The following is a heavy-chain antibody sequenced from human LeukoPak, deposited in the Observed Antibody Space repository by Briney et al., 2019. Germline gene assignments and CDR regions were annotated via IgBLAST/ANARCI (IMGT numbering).Heavy chain of an antibody. J-gene: IGHJ4*02. D-gene: IGHD3-10*01. Sequence: GGSLRLSCVDSGFTFANTWMSWVRQAPGKGLEWIGRIKSKTDGETTNYAEPVRGRFTISRDDSKSAVYLQMNSLKIEDTAVYYCTTDLGTYYHGSQRLIPIDYWGQGTLVTVSS. CDR3: TTDLGTYYHGSQRLIPIDY. V-gene: IGHV3-15*01. CDR2: IKSKTDGETT. CDR1: GFTFANTW.